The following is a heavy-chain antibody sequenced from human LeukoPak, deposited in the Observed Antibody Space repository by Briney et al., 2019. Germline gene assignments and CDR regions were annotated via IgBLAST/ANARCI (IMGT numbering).Heavy chain of an antibody. J-gene: IGHJ4*02. V-gene: IGHV5-51*01. CDR1: GYRFTNYW. CDR3: VRLSGSRSWFGDC. CDR2: IYPDDSDT. Sequence: GESLKISCKGSGYRFTNYWIGWVRQMPGKGLEWMGIIYPDDSDTRYSPSVQGQVTISADKSINTAYLQWSSLKASDIAMYYCVRLSGSRSWFGDCWGQGTLVTVSS. D-gene: IGHD6-13*01.